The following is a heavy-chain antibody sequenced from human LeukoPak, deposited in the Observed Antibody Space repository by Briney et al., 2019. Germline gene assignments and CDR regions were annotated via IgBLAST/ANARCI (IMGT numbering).Heavy chain of an antibody. Sequence: SVKVSCKASGGTFCSYAISWVRQAPGQGLEWMGRIIPIFGTANYAQKFQGRVTITTDESTSTAYMELSSLRSEDTAVYYCARHFSSSSTLRGYDYMDVWGKGTTVTVSS. V-gene: IGHV1-69*05. J-gene: IGHJ6*03. D-gene: IGHD3-3*02. CDR3: ARHFSSSSTLRGYDYMDV. CDR2: IIPIFGTA. CDR1: GGTFCSYA.